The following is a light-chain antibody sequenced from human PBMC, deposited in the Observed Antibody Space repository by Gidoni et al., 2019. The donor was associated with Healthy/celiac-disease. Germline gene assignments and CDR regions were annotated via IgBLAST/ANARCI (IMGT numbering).Light chain of an antibody. CDR2: GKN. J-gene: IGLJ2*01. Sequence: SSELTQDPAVSVALGHTVRITCQGDSLRSYYESWYQQNPGQAPVLVIYGKNNRPSGIPDRFSGSSSGNTASLTITGAQAEDEADYYCNSRDSSGNLVFGGGTKLTVL. CDR3: NSRDSSGNLV. V-gene: IGLV3-19*01. CDR1: SLRSYY.